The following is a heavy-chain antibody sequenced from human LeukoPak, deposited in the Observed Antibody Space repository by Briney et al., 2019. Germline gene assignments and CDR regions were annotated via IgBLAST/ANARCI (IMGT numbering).Heavy chain of an antibody. J-gene: IGHJ4*02. CDR2: IKHDGSVK. CDR1: GFTFSRYW. Sequence: GGSLRLSCAVSGFTFSRYWMSWVRQAPGKGLEWVANIKHDGSVKYYVDSVKGRFTISRDNAKNMVYLQMNSLRAEDTAVYYYARGDSGSWNYKRGFDYWGQGTLVTVSS. CDR3: ARGDSGSWNYKRGFDY. V-gene: IGHV3-7*05. D-gene: IGHD1-26*01.